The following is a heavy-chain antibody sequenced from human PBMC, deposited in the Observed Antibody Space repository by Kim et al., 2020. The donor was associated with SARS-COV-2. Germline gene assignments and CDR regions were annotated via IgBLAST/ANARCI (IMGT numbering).Heavy chain of an antibody. CDR1: GFTFSSYA. CDR2: ISGSGGST. V-gene: IGHV3-23*01. CDR3: AKEGLKGGSGRRSRYYFDY. J-gene: IGHJ4*02. D-gene: IGHD3-10*01. Sequence: GGSLRLSCAASGFTFSSYAMSWVRQAPGKGLEWVSAISGSGGSTYYADSVKGRFTISRDNSKNTLYLQMNSLRAEDTAVYYCAKEGLKGGSGRRSRYYFDYWGQGTLVTVSS.